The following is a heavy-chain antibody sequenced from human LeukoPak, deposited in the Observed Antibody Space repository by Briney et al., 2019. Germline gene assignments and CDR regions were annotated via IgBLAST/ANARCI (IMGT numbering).Heavy chain of an antibody. V-gene: IGHV1-69*13. Sequence: SVKVSCKASGGTFSSYAISWVRQAPGQGLEWMGGIIPIFGTANYAQKFQGRVTITADESTSTAYMELSSLRSEDTAVYYCASSDFGVGDYFDHWGQGTLVTVSS. D-gene: IGHD3-3*01. J-gene: IGHJ4*02. CDR1: GGTFSSYA. CDR2: IIPIFGTA. CDR3: ASSDFGVGDYFDH.